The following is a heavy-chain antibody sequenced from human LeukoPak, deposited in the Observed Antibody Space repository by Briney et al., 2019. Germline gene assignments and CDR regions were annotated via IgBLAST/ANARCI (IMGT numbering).Heavy chain of an antibody. V-gene: IGHV4-59*12. J-gene: IGHJ4*02. D-gene: IGHD2-15*01. CDR3: AREQGYCSGGSCLEAFDY. CDR2: IDYSGYT. Sequence: SETLSLTCTVSGGSISSYYWSWIRQPPGKGLEWIGYIDYSGYTNYNPSLKSRVTISVDTSKNQFSLKLTSVTPEDTAVYYCAREQGYCSGGSCLEAFDYWGQGTLVTVSS. CDR1: GGSISSYY.